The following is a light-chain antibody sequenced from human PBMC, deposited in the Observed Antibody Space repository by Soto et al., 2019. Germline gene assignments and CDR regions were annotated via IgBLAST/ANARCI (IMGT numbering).Light chain of an antibody. J-gene: IGLJ1*01. Sequence: SALTQPRSVSGSPGQSVTISCTGTSSDVGGYDYVSWYQQHPGKAPKLMIYDVTKRPSGVPDRFSGSRSGNTASLTISGLQAEDDADYYCCSYAGTYTFYVFGTGTKVTVL. V-gene: IGLV2-11*01. CDR2: DVT. CDR3: CSYAGTYTFYV. CDR1: SSDVGGYDY.